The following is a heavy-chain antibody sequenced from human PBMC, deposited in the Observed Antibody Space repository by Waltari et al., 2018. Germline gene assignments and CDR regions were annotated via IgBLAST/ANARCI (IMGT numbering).Heavy chain of an antibody. Sequence: EVQLVESGGGLVKPGGSLRLSCAASGFTFSSYSMNWVRQAPGKGLEWVSSISSSSSYIYYADSVKGRFTISRDNAKNSLYLQMNSLRAEDTAVYYCARAEDGYAYFDYWGQGTLVTVSS. CDR2: ISSSSSYI. V-gene: IGHV3-21*01. CDR1: GFTFSSYS. CDR3: ARAEDGYAYFDY. D-gene: IGHD5-12*01. J-gene: IGHJ4*02.